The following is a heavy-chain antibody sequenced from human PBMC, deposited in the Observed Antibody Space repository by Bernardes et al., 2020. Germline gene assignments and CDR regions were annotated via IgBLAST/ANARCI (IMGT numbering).Heavy chain of an antibody. V-gene: IGHV5-51*01. CDR1: GYSFTSYW. D-gene: IGHD2-15*01. Sequence: GASLKISCKGSGYSFTSYWIGWVRQMPGKGLEWMGIIYPGDSDTRYSPSFQGQVTISADKSISTAYLQWSSLKASDTAMYYCARRGAAQGSGYYYYGMDVWGQGTTVTVSS. CDR2: IYPGDSDT. J-gene: IGHJ6*02. CDR3: ARRGAAQGSGYYYYGMDV.